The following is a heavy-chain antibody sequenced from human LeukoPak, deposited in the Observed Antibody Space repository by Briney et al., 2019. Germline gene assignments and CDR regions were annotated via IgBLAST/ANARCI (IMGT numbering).Heavy chain of an antibody. J-gene: IGHJ4*02. CDR2: IVVGSGNT. D-gene: IGHD3-22*01. CDR3: AANASYDSSPFDY. V-gene: IGHV1-58*02. CDR1: VFTFTSSA. Sequence: SVKVSCKASVFTFTSSAMQWVRQARGQRLEWIGWIVVGSGNTNYAQKFQERVTITRDMSTSTAYMELSSLRSEDTAVYYCAANASYDSSPFDYWGQGTLVTVSS.